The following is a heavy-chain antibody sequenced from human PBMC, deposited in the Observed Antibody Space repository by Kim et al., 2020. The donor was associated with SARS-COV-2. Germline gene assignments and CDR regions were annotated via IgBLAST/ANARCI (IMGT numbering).Heavy chain of an antibody. V-gene: IGHV3-30-3*01. CDR1: GFTFIRYS. D-gene: IGHD2-2*01. Sequence: GGSLSLSCAASGFTFIRYSMHWVRKAPGKGLEWVAVISYYGSNKFYADSVKGRFTISRDNSKNTLYLQMNSLGTEDTAVYYCARAGIGCSSTSWRCSYF. CDR3: ARAGIGCSSTSWRCSYF. J-gene: IGHJ4*03. CDR2: ISYYGSNK.